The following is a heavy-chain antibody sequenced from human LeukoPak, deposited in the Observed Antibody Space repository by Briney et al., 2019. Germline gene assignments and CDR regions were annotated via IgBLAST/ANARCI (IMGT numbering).Heavy chain of an antibody. CDR2: ISSGGGVT. Sequence: GGSLRLSCEASGFNFRSFSLNWVRQAPGTGLEWVSHISSGGGVTHHADSVKGRFTISRDDAKSSVYLQMHSLRTEDTAVYYCARDLVSQFGDLWGRGTLVTVSS. D-gene: IGHD2-8*01. CDR1: GFNFRSFS. V-gene: IGHV3-48*01. CDR3: ARDLVSQFGDL. J-gene: IGHJ2*01.